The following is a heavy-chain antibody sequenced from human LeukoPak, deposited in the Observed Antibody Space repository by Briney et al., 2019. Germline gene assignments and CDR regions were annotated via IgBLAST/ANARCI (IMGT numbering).Heavy chain of an antibody. J-gene: IGHJ4*02. CDR2: IYHSGST. CDR3: ARVKLGTGFAFDY. Sequence: SETLSLTCTVSGGSISSGDYYWNWIRHPPGKGLEWIGYIYHSGSTNYNPSLKSRVTISVDTSKNQFSLKLSSVTAADTAVYYCARVKLGTGFAFDYWGQGTLVTVSS. CDR1: GGSISSGDYY. V-gene: IGHV4-61*08. D-gene: IGHD7-27*01.